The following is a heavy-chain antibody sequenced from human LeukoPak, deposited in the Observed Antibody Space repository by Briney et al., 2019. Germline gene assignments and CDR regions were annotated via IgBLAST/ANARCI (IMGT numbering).Heavy chain of an antibody. V-gene: IGHV4-59*08. CDR1: GGSISSYY. Sequence: SETLSLTCTVSGGSISSYYWSWIRQPPGKGLEWIGYIYYSGSTNYNPSLKSRVTISVDTSKNQFSLKLSSVTAADTAVYYCARPGPLDAFDIWGQGTMVTVSS. CDR2: IYYSGST. CDR3: ARPGPLDAFDI. J-gene: IGHJ3*02.